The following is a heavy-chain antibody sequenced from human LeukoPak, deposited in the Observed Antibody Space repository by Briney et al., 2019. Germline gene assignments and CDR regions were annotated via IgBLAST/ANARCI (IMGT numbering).Heavy chain of an antibody. J-gene: IGHJ4*02. CDR3: ARGKYDDSSGYYLFDY. Sequence: SVKVSCKASGGTFSSYAISWVRQAPGQGLQSMGGIIPISSITNYAQKFQDRVTITADESTSTAYMELSSLRSEDTAVYYCARGKYDDSSGYYLFDYWGQGTLVTVSS. D-gene: IGHD3-22*01. CDR2: IIPISSIT. V-gene: IGHV1-69*01. CDR1: GGTFSSYA.